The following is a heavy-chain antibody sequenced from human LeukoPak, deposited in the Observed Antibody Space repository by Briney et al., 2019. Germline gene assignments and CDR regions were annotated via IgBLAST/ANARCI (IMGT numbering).Heavy chain of an antibody. J-gene: IGHJ4*02. CDR3: ARYSGTGYGMYYFDY. Sequence: SETLSLTCSVSGVSITSSTYFWSWIRQPAGKALEWIGHMDFSGSTNYNPSLRSRVTLSLDTSKNQFSLKLSSVTAADTAVYYCARYSGTGYGMYYFDYWGQGTLVTVSS. CDR2: MDFSGST. CDR1: GVSITSSTYF. V-gene: IGHV4-61*09. D-gene: IGHD1-1*01.